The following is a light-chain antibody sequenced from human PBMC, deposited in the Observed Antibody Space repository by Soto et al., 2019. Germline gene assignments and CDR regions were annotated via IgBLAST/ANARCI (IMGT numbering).Light chain of an antibody. V-gene: IGLV8-61*01. CDR2: STN. CDR1: SGSVSTTYY. J-gene: IGLJ2*01. Sequence: VVTPEPSFSVSPGGTVTLTCGLTSGSVSTTYYPSWYQQTPGQAPRTLIYSTNIRSSGVPDRFSGSILGNKAALTITGAQADDESDYHCMLYMGGGLVVFGGGTKLTVL. CDR3: MLYMGGGLVV.